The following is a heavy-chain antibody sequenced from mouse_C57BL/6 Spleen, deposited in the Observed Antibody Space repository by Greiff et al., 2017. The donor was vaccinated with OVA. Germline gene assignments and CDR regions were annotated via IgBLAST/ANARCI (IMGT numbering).Heavy chain of an antibody. CDR3: ARGDWYFDV. J-gene: IGHJ1*03. CDR1: GYSFTGYY. Sequence: EVQRVESGPELVKPGASVKISCKASGYSFTGYYMNWVKQSPEKSLEWIGEINPSTGGTTYNQKFKAKATLTVDKSSSTAYMQLKSLTSEDSAVYYCARGDWYFDVWGTGTTVTVSS. CDR2: INPSTGGT. V-gene: IGHV1-42*01.